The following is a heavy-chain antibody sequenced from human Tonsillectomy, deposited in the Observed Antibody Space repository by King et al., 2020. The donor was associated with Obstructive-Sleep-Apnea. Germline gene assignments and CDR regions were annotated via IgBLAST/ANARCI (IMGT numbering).Heavy chain of an antibody. Sequence: VQLVESGAEVRKPGESLKISCKGSGYTFTDYCIAWVRQLPGKGLECMGIIYPGDSDTKYSPPFVGRVTIAAAESTRTAYLGWGSLEASDTAMYYCARHARDGMDVWGQGATVTVSS. D-gene: IGHD3-10*01. CDR1: GYTFTDYC. CDR3: ARHARDGMDV. CDR2: IYPGDSDT. V-gene: IGHV5-51*01. J-gene: IGHJ6*02.